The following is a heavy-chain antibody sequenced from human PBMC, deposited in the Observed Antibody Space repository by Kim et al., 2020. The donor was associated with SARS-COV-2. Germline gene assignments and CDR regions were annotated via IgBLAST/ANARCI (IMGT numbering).Heavy chain of an antibody. Sequence: GGSLRLSCAASGFPFGSYTMSWVRQAPGKGMEWVSGISGTGASTHHADSVKGRFTISRDNSKETLHLQMNSLRVEDTAIYYCAQDQFTGWGQ. CDR1: GFPFGSYT. CDR2: ISGTGAST. D-gene: IGHD2-8*02. V-gene: IGHV3-23*01. CDR3: AQDQFTG. J-gene: IGHJ1*01.